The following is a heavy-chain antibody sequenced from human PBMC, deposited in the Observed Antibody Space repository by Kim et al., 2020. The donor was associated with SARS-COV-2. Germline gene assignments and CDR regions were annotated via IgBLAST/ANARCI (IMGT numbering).Heavy chain of an antibody. CDR1: GYTFTGYY. J-gene: IGHJ6*02. CDR3: ARRGYCSGGSCIYYYYYGMDV. V-gene: IGHV1-2*06. CDR2: INPNSGGT. Sequence: ASVKVSCKASGYTFTGYYMHWVRQAPGQGLEWMGRINPNSGGTNYAQKFQGRVTMTRDTSISTAYMELSRLRSDDTAVYYCARRGYCSGGSCIYYYYYGMDVWGQGTTVTVSS. D-gene: IGHD2-15*01.